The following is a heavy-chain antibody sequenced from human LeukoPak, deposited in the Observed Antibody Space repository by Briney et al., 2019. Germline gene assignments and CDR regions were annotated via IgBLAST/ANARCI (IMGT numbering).Heavy chain of an antibody. CDR2: IIPILGIA. CDR1: GGAFSSYA. CDR3: DYTLPGAGSDY. V-gene: IGHV1-69*04. J-gene: IGHJ4*02. D-gene: IGHD2-2*01. Sequence: ASVKVSCKASGGAFSSYAISWVRQAPGQGLECMGRIIPILGIANYAQKFQGRVTITADKSTSTAYMELSSLRSEDTAVYYCDYTLPGAGSDYWGQGTLVTVSS.